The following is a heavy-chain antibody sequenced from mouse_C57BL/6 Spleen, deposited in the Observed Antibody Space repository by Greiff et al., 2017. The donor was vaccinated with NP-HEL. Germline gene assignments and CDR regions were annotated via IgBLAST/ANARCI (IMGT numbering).Heavy chain of an antibody. CDR1: GFSLTSYG. V-gene: IGHV2-3*01. J-gene: IGHJ4*01. Sequence: QVQLKESGPGLVAPSQSLSITCTVSGFSLTSYGVSWVRQPPGKGLEWLGVIWGDGSTTYHSPLISRLSIIKDNSKSHVFLKLNSLQTDDTATYDCAKPTGRDYAMDYWGQGTSVTVSS. CDR3: AKPTGRDYAMDY. CDR2: IWGDGST. D-gene: IGHD4-1*01.